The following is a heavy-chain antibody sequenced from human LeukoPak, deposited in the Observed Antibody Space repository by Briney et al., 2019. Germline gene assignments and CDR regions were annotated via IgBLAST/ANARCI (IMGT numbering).Heavy chain of an antibody. CDR1: GYTFTDYY. V-gene: IGHV1-69-2*01. J-gene: IGHJ4*02. CDR3: ASLLYSSSSGFDY. CDR2: VDPEDGET. Sequence: GATVKISCKVSGYTFTDYYMRWVQQAPGKGLEWMGLVDPEDGETIYAEKFQGRVTITADTSTDTAYMELSSLRSEDTAVYYCASLLYSSSSGFDYWGQGTLVTVSS. D-gene: IGHD6-6*01.